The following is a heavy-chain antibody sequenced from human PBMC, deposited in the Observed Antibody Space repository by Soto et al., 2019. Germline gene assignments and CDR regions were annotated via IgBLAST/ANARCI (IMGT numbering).Heavy chain of an antibody. CDR3: ARGPVLRFVEWLLLRPGKLFDY. CDR2: INHSGST. V-gene: IGHV4-34*01. D-gene: IGHD3-3*01. CDR1: GGSFSGYY. J-gene: IGHJ4*02. Sequence: SETLSLTCAVYGGSFSGYYWSWIRQPPGKGLEWIGEINHSGSTNYNPSLKSRVTISVDTSKNQFSLKLSSVTAADTAVYYCARGPVLRFVEWLLLRPGKLFDYWGQGTLVTVSS.